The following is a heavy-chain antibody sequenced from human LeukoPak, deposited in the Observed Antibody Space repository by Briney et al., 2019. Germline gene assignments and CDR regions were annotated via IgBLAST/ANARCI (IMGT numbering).Heavy chain of an antibody. CDR2: ISAYNGNT. CDR3: ARVREYYYDSSGYYPPGDYYYYGMDV. CDR1: GYTFTSYG. V-gene: IGHV1-18*01. D-gene: IGHD3-22*01. J-gene: IGHJ6*02. Sequence: ASVKVSCKASGYTFTSYGISWVRQAPGQGLEWMGWISAYNGNTNYAQKLQGRVTMTTDTSTSTAYMELRSLRSDDTAVYYCARVREYYYDSSGYYPPGDYYYYGMDVWGQGTAVTVSS.